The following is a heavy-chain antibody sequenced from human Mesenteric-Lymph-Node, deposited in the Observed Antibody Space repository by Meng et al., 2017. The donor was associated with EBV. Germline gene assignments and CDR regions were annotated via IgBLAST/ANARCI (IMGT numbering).Heavy chain of an antibody. J-gene: IGHJ4*02. D-gene: IGHD2-21*02. CDR1: GASIRNTIYY. CDR3: ARGDLGETYFDY. V-gene: IGHV4-39*07. Sequence: QLKLRESGPGLVRPSETLSLTCTVSGASIRNTIYYWGWIRQPPGKGLEWIGTMFYSGSTYYNSSLKSRLTMSVDTSKNHFSLKVRSVTAADTAVYYCARGDLGETYFDYWGQGTLVTVSS. CDR2: MFYSGST.